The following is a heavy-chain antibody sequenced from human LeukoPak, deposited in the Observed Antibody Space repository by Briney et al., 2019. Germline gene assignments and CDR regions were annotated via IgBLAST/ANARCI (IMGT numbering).Heavy chain of an antibody. CDR3: ARGDWGLDY. Sequence: GGSLRLSCVVSGFSFSDHYMTWIRQAPGKGLEYISYLSNSGSDIFHADSVKGRFSISRDNAKNSVYLQMNSLRVEDTAVYYCARGDWGLDYWGQGTPVTVSP. D-gene: IGHD7-27*01. J-gene: IGHJ4*02. V-gene: IGHV3-11*01. CDR1: GFSFSDHY. CDR2: LSNSGSDI.